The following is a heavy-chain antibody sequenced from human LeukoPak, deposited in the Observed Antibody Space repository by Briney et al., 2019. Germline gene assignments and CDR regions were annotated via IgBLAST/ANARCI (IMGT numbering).Heavy chain of an antibody. D-gene: IGHD3-3*01. CDR2: MNPNSGNT. V-gene: IGHV1-8*03. CDR1: GYSFTSYD. Sequence: ASVKVSCKASGYSFTSYDINWVRQATGQGLERMRWMNPNSGNTGYAQKFQGRVTITRNTSISTAYMELSSLRSEDTAVYYCARGQYYDFWSGYFPRHPAPFDYWGQGTLVTVSS. CDR3: ARGQYYDFWSGYFPRHPAPFDY. J-gene: IGHJ4*02.